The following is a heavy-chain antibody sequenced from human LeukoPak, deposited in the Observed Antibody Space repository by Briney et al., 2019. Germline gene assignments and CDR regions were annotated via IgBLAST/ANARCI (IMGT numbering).Heavy chain of an antibody. CDR1: GYSISSGYY. CDR3: AREGDSSSVGWFDP. D-gene: IGHD6-13*01. CDR2: IYHSGRT. V-gene: IGHV4-38-2*02. J-gene: IGHJ5*02. Sequence: SETLSLTCTVSGYSISSGYYWGWIRQPPGKGLEGIGSIYHSGRTYYNPSLKSRVTISVDTSKNQFSLKLSSVTAADTAMYYCAREGDSSSVGWFDPWGQGTMVTVSS.